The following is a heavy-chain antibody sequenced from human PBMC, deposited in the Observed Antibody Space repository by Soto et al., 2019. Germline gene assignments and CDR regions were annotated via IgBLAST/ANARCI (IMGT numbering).Heavy chain of an antibody. CDR1: RFTVGSSY. V-gene: IGHV3-53*01. CDR2: IYTGDTP. J-gene: IGHJ5*02. CDR3: TRDLMDVVTPADDLFDP. Sequence: GGSLRLSCAASRFTVGSSYVSWVRQAPGKGLEWVSVIYTGDTPYYADSVKGRFTISRDNSKNTLYLQMNSLRVEDTAVYYCTRDLMDVVTPADDLFDPWGQGILVTVSS. D-gene: IGHD2-2*01.